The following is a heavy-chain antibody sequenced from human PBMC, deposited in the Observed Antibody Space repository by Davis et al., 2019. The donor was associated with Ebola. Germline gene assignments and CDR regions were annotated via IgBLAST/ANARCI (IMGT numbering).Heavy chain of an antibody. CDR2: IYYSGST. V-gene: IGHV4-59*01. CDR1: GSSISSYY. CDR3: ARDQLLWFGELLFRDDYYGMDV. D-gene: IGHD3-10*01. Sequence: SETLSLTCTVSGSSISSYYWSWIRQPPGKGLEWIGYIYYSGSTNYNPSLKSRVTISVDTSKNQFSLKLSSVTAADTAVYYCARDQLLWFGELLFRDDYYGMDVWGQGTTVTVSS. J-gene: IGHJ6*02.